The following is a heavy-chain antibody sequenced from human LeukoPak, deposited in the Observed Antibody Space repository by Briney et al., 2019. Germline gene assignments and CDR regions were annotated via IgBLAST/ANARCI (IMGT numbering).Heavy chain of an antibody. CDR3: ATDLGPQVLWDLFDY. D-gene: IGHD2/OR15-2a*01. CDR2: ISYDGDDI. J-gene: IGHJ4*02. Sequence: GGSLRLSCAVSGYTFSDYGMHWVRQAPGKGLEWVAVISYDGDDIYYTDSVKGRFTISRDNSKNTLFLQMNSLRAEDTAVYYCATDLGPQVLWDLFDYWGQGTPVTVSS. CDR1: GYTFSDYG. V-gene: IGHV3-30*03.